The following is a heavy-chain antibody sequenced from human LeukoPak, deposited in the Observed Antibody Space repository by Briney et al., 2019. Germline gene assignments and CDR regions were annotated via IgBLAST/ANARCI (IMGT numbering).Heavy chain of an antibody. CDR2: IYYSGST. CDR1: GGSISTYY. CDR3: ARAPQYSSSSHDYYYYYMDV. J-gene: IGHJ6*03. D-gene: IGHD6-6*01. Sequence: PSETLSLTCTVSGGSISTYYWSWIRQPPGKGLEWIGYIYYSGSTKYNPSLKSRATISVDTSKNQFSLKLSSVTAADTAVYYCARAPQYSSSSHDYYYYYMDVWGKGTTVTVSS. V-gene: IGHV4-59*01.